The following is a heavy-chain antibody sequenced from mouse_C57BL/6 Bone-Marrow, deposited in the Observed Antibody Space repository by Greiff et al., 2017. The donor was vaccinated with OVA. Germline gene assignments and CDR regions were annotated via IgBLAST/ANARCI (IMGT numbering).Heavy chain of an antibody. V-gene: IGHV1-18*01. CDR1: GYTFTDYN. J-gene: IGHJ3*01. D-gene: IGHD2-12*01. CDR3: ARLRRFAY. Sequence: EVQGVESGPELVKPGASVKIPCKASGYTFTDYNMDWVKQSHGKSLEWIGDINPNNGGTIYNQKFKGKATLTVDKSSSTAYMELRSLTSEDTAVYYCARLRRFAYWGQGTLVTVSA. CDR2: INPNNGGT.